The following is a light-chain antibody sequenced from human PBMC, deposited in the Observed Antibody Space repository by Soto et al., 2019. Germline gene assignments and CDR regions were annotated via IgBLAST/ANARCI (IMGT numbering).Light chain of an antibody. Sequence: DIQMTQSPSTLSASVGDRVTITCRASQSISNWLAWYQQRPGKAPKLLIYKASSLEGGVPSRFSGSGSGTEFILTISSLQPDDFATYYCQQYNTYSRTFGQGIKVEIK. V-gene: IGKV1-5*03. CDR3: QQYNTYSRT. CDR1: QSISNW. J-gene: IGKJ1*01. CDR2: KAS.